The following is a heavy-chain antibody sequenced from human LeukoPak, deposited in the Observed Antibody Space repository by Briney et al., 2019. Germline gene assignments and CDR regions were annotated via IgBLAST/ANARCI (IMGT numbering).Heavy chain of an antibody. J-gene: IGHJ4*02. V-gene: IGHV3-53*01. Sequence: PGGSLRLSCAASEFSVGSNYMTWVRQAPGKGLEWVSLIYSGGSTYYADSVKGRFTISRDNSKNTVYLQMNSLRAEDTAVYYCARRAGAYSHPYDYWGQGTLVTVSS. D-gene: IGHD4/OR15-4a*01. CDR1: EFSVGSNY. CDR2: IYSGGST. CDR3: ARRAGAYSHPYDY.